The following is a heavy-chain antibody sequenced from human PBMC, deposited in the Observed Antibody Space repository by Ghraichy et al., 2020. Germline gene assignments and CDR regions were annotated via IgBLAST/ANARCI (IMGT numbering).Heavy chain of an antibody. V-gene: IGHV3-23*01. Sequence: GGSLRLSCAASGFTFSSYAMSWVRQAPGKGLEWVSAISGSGISTYYADSVRGRFTISRDNSKNTLYLQMNSLRAEDTAVYYCATSEYQLLRITGTGGDFDYWGQGTLVTVSS. D-gene: IGHD1-20*01. CDR3: ATSEYQLLRITGTGGDFDY. J-gene: IGHJ4*02. CDR1: GFTFSSYA. CDR2: ISGSGIST.